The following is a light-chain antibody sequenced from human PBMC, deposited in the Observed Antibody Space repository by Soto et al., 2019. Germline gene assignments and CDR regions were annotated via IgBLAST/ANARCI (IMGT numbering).Light chain of an antibody. CDR2: DAS. V-gene: IGKV3D-20*02. CDR3: QQRSNWPIT. Sequence: EIVLTQSPGTLSLSPGERATLSCRASQSVSSSYLAWYQQKPGQAPRLLIYDASNRATGIPARFSGSGSGTDFTLTISSLVPEDFAVYYCQQRSNWPITFGQGTRLENK. CDR1: QSVSSSY. J-gene: IGKJ5*01.